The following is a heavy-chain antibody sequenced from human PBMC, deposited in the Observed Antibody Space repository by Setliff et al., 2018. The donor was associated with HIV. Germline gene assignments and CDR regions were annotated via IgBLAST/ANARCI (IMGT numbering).Heavy chain of an antibody. CDR3: ARSLVPSGYYYGRHAFDI. D-gene: IGHD3-22*01. CDR2: IHHSGST. J-gene: IGHJ3*02. Sequence: ASETLSLTCAVFGGSFTDIGGSFTDYYWIWIRQPPGKGLEWIGEIHHSGSTYYNPSLRSRITMSVDKSKNQFYLTLTSVTAADTAVYYCARSLVPSGYYYGRHAFDIWGQGTKVTVSS. V-gene: IGHV4-34*10. CDR1: GGSFTDIGGSFTDYY.